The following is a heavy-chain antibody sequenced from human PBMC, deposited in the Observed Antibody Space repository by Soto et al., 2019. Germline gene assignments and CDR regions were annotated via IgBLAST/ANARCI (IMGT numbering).Heavy chain of an antibody. CDR1: GGSISSYY. CDR2: IYYSGST. J-gene: IGHJ4*02. V-gene: IGHV4-59*01. CDR3: ASYHYYGSGSYT. Sequence: SETLSLTCTVSGGSISSYYWSWIRQPPGKGLEWIGYIYYSGSTNYNPSLKSRVTISVDTSKNQFSLKLSSVTAADTAVYYCASYHYYGSGSYTWGQGTLVTVSS. D-gene: IGHD3-10*01.